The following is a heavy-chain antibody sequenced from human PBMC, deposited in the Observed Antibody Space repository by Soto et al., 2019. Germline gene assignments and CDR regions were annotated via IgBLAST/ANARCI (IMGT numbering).Heavy chain of an antibody. CDR2: MNPNSGNT. V-gene: IGHV1-8*01. CDR3: AREAVNWFDP. J-gene: IGHJ5*02. D-gene: IGHD4-17*01. Sequence: QVQLVQSGAEVKKPGASVKVSCKASGYTFTSYDINWVRQATGQGLEWMGWMNPNSGNTAYAQKFQGRVTMTRNTSISTAYTELSSLGSEDTAVDYCAREAVNWFDPWGQGTLVTVSS. CDR1: GYTFTSYD.